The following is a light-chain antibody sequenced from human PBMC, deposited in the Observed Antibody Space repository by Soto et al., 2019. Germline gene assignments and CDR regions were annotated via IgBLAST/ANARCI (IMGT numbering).Light chain of an antibody. J-gene: IGKJ4*01. CDR3: QKYNSAHLT. Sequence: DIQMAQSPSSLSASVGDRVTITCRASLPISNYLAWYQQKPGQIPNLLIYAASTLQAGAPSRFSGSGSGRNFTLTISSLQPDDSAAYYCQKYNSAHLTFGGGTKVDTK. V-gene: IGKV1-27*01. CDR1: LPISNY. CDR2: AAS.